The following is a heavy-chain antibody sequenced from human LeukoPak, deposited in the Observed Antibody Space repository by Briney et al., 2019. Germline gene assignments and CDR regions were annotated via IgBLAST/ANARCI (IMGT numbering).Heavy chain of an antibody. J-gene: IGHJ4*02. CDR3: ARAQHSVVVTAMAFDY. Sequence: GGSLRLSCAASGFTFSSYWMSWVRQAPGKGLEWVANIKQDGSEKYYVDSVKGRFTISRDNAKNSLYLQMNSLRAEDTAVYYCARAQHSVVVTAMAFDYWGQGTLVTVSS. CDR1: GFTFSSYW. D-gene: IGHD2-21*02. V-gene: IGHV3-7*03. CDR2: IKQDGSEK.